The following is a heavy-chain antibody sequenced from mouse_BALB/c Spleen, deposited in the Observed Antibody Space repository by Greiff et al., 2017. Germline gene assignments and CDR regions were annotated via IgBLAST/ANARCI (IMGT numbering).Heavy chain of an antibody. J-gene: IGHJ3*01. Sequence: VVESGGDLVKPGGSLKLSCAASGFTFSSYGMSWVRQTPDKRLEWVASISSGGSTYYPDSVKGRFTISRDNARNILYLQMSRLRSEDTAMYYCARGDYDDGSWFAYWGQGTLVTVSA. D-gene: IGHD2-4*01. CDR3: ARGDYDDGSWFAY. CDR1: GFTFSSYG. V-gene: IGHV5-6-5*01. CDR2: ISSGGST.